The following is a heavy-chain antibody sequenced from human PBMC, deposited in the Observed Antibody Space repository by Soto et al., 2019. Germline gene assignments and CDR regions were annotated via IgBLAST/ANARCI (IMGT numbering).Heavy chain of an antibody. D-gene: IGHD6-6*01. V-gene: IGHV2-5*02. CDR1: GFSLTTIGWG. Sequence: SGPALVNPTQTLTLTCTLSGFSLTTIGWGVGWIRQPPGKALEWLSLIYWDDDKRYSPSLKRRLTITKDTSKNQVVLTRTNMDPVDTATYFCARRLAARLGCFDPWGQGTLVTVPQ. J-gene: IGHJ5*02. CDR3: ARRLAARLGCFDP. CDR2: IYWDDDK.